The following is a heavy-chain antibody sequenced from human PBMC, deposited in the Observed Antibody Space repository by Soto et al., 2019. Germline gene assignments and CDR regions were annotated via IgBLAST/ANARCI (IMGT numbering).Heavy chain of an antibody. CDR2: IWYDGSEK. Sequence: QVQLVESGGGVVQPGRSLRLSCAASGFNFRTYGMHWVRQAPGKGPEWVALIWYDGSEKYYADSVKGRFTISGDNSKNTLYLQMNSLRAEDTAVYYCARDFEEQLAETTFDYWGQGTPVTVSS. V-gene: IGHV3-33*08. J-gene: IGHJ4*02. CDR1: GFNFRTYG. CDR3: ARDFEEQLAETTFDY. D-gene: IGHD6-13*01.